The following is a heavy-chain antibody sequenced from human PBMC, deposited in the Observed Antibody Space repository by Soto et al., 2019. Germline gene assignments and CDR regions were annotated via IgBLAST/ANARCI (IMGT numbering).Heavy chain of an antibody. V-gene: IGHV3-49*03. CDR2: IRSKAYGGTT. CDR1: GFTFGDYA. CDR3: TRVDCSGGSCYLAEYFQH. J-gene: IGHJ1*01. Sequence: GGSLRLSCTASGFTFGDYAMSWFRQAPGKGLEWVGFIRSKAYGGTTEYAASVKARFTISRDDSKSIAYLQMNSLKTEDTAVYYCTRVDCSGGSCYLAEYFQHWGQGTLVTVSS. D-gene: IGHD2-15*01.